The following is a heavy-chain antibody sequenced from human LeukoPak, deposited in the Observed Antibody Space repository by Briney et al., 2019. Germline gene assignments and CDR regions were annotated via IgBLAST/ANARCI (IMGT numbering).Heavy chain of an antibody. D-gene: IGHD5-18*01. Sequence: SVKVSCKASGGTFSSYSVSWVRQAPGQGLEWMGRIIPIFGTANYAQKFQGRVTITMDESTSTAYMELSSLRSEDTAVYYCASKHLRGYSYDPAEVYFDYWGQGTLVTVSS. J-gene: IGHJ4*02. CDR2: IIPIFGTA. CDR3: ASKHLRGYSYDPAEVYFDY. CDR1: GGTFSSYS. V-gene: IGHV1-69*05.